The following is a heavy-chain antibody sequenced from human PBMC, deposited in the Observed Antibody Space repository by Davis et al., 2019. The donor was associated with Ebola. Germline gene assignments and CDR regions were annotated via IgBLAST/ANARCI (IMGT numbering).Heavy chain of an antibody. V-gene: IGHV4-34*01. CDR2: INHSGST. D-gene: IGHD5-18*01. Sequence: SETLSLTCAVYGGSFSGYYWSWIRQPPGKGLEWIGEINHSGSTNYSPSLKSRVTISVDTSKNQFSLKLSSVTAADTAVYYCARSGYSYGSDYWGQGTLVTVSS. CDR3: ARSGYSYGSDY. J-gene: IGHJ4*02. CDR1: GGSFSGYY.